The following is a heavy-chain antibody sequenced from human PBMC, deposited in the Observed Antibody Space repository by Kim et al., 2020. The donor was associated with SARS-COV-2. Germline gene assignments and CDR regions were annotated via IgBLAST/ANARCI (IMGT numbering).Heavy chain of an antibody. J-gene: IGHJ6*02. V-gene: IGHV3-33*06. CDR3: AKGIGSSWCSYYYYYGMDD. Sequence: GGSLRLSCAASGFTFSSYGMHWVRQAPGKGLEWVAVICYDGSNKYYADSVKGRFTISRDNSKNTLYLQMNSLRAEDTAVYYCAKGIGSSWCSYYYYYGMDDWGQGTTVTVSS. CDR2: ICYDGSNK. D-gene: IGHD6-13*01. CDR1: GFTFSSYG.